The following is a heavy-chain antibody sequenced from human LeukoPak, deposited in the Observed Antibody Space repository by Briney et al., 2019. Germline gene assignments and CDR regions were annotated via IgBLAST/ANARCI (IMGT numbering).Heavy chain of an antibody. CDR3: ASVGSGETNYYYYGMDV. D-gene: IGHD6-19*01. V-gene: IGHV4-59*01. J-gene: IGHJ6*02. CDR2: IYYSGIT. CDR1: GGSISNYY. Sequence: SETLSLTCTVSGGSISNYYWSWIRQPPGKGLEWIGYIYYSGITNYNPSLKSRVTISVDTSKNQFSLKLSSVTAADTAVYYCASVGSGETNYYYYGMDVWGQGTTVTVSS.